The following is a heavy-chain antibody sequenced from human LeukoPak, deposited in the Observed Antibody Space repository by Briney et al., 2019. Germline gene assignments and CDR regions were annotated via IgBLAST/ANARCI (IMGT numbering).Heavy chain of an antibody. D-gene: IGHD2-15*01. Sequence: SVKVSCKASGGTFSSYAISWVRQAPGQGLEWMGRIIPILGIANYAQKFQGRVTITADKSTSTAYMELSSLRSEDTAVYYCARAGTVVVAENWFDPWGQGTPVTVSS. V-gene: IGHV1-69*04. CDR1: GGTFSSYA. CDR3: ARAGTVVVAENWFDP. CDR2: IIPILGIA. J-gene: IGHJ5*02.